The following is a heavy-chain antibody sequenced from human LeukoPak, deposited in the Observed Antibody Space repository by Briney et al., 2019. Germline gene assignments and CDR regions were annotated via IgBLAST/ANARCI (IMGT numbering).Heavy chain of an antibody. J-gene: IGHJ4*02. CDR1: GFTFSSYA. CDR2: ISYDGSNK. CDR3: ARVGAPFDY. Sequence: GRSLRLSCAASGFTFSSYAMHWVRQAPGKGLEWVAVISYDGSNKYYADCVKGRFTISRDNSKNTLYLQMNSLRAEDTAVYYCARVGAPFDYWGQGTLVTVSS. D-gene: IGHD1-26*01. V-gene: IGHV3-30*04.